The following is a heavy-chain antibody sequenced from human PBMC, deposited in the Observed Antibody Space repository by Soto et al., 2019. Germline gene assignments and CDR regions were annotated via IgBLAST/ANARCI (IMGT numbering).Heavy chain of an antibody. CDR2: IYYSGST. D-gene: IGHD6-19*01. CDR3: AGSSGWYGGYYFDY. Sequence: SETLSLTCTVSGGSISSYYWSWIRQPPGKGLEWIGYIYYSGSTNYNPSLKSRVTISVDTSKNQFSLKLSSVTAADTAVYYCAGSSGWYGGYYFDYWGQGTLVTVSS. V-gene: IGHV4-59*01. CDR1: GGSISSYY. J-gene: IGHJ4*02.